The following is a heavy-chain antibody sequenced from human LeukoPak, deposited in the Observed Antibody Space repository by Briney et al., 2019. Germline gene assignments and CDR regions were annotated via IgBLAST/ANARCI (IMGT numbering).Heavy chain of an antibody. CDR2: IWHDGSNK. CDR3: ARGFDYYYYMDV. CDR1: GFNFRTYG. V-gene: IGHV3-33*01. J-gene: IGHJ6*03. Sequence: GGSLRLSCAASGFNFRTYGMHWVRQAPGKGLEWLAIIWHDGSNKYYGDSVKGRFTISRDNSKNTLYLQMNSLRAEDTAVYYCARGFDYYYYMDVWGKGTTVTVSS.